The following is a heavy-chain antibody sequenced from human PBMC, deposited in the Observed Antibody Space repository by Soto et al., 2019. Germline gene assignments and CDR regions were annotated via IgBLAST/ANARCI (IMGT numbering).Heavy chain of an antibody. CDR2: IYYSGST. J-gene: IGHJ2*01. Sequence: QLQLQESGPGLVKPSETLSLTCTVSGGSISSSSYYWGWIRQPPGKGLEWIGSIYYSGSTYYNPSLKSRVTISVDTSKNQFSLKLSSVTAADTAVYYCARLDVAAAGNWYFDLWGRGTLVTVSS. D-gene: IGHD6-13*01. CDR3: ARLDVAAAGNWYFDL. CDR1: GGSISSSSYY. V-gene: IGHV4-39*01.